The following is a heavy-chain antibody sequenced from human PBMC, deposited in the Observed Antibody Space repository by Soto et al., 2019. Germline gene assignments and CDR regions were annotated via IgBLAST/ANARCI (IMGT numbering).Heavy chain of an antibody. CDR3: ARWSDNKVVDP. CDR1: GFTFRSHG. Sequence: QVQLVESGGGVVQPGRSLRLSCEASGFTFRSHGMHWVRQAPGKGLEWLAVIWYDGSEKYYADSVKGRFTISRDNSKNTLYLQRNSLTVEGTAVYYCARWSDNKVVDPWGQGTVVTVS. CDR2: IWYDGSEK. V-gene: IGHV3-33*01. J-gene: IGHJ5*02. D-gene: IGHD1-1*01.